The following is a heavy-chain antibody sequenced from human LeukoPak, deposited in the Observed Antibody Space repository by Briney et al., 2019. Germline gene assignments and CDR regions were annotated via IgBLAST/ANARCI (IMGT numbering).Heavy chain of an antibody. CDR2: IYHSGRT. D-gene: IGHD1-7*01. Sequence: SETLSLTCAVSGGSISSGNWWSWVRPPPGKGLEWTGEIYHSGRTNYNPSLKSRVTISVDTSKNQFSLKLSSVTAADTAVYYCARDNWNYGSSMDVWGQGTTVTVSS. V-gene: IGHV4-4*02. J-gene: IGHJ6*02. CDR1: GGSISSGNW. CDR3: ARDNWNYGSSMDV.